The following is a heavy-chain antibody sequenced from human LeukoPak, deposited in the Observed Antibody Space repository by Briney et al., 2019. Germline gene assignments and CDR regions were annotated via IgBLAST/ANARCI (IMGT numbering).Heavy chain of an antibody. V-gene: IGHV1-18*01. CDR1: GYTFTSYG. Sequence: ASVKVSCKASGYTFTSYGISWVRQAPGQGLEWMEWISAYNGNTNYAQKLQGRVTMTTDTSTSTAYMELSSLRSEDTAVYYCARDRIAVAGRKYYYYMDVWGKGTTVTVSS. D-gene: IGHD6-19*01. CDR3: ARDRIAVAGRKYYYYMDV. J-gene: IGHJ6*03. CDR2: ISAYNGNT.